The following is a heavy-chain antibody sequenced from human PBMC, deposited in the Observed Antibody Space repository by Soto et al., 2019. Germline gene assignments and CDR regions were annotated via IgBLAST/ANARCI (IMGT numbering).Heavy chain of an antibody. J-gene: IGHJ6*02. CDR2: IDWNDDK. V-gene: IGHV2-70*01. Sequence: SGPTLVNPTQTLTLTCTFSGVSLSTSGLCVSWIRQPPGKALEWLALIDWNDDKYYSTSLKTRLTISKDTSKTQVVLTMTNLDPVDTATYYCARSGGYYYYYGIDVWGQGTTVTVSS. CDR3: ARSGGYYYYYGIDV. D-gene: IGHD2-15*01. CDR1: GVSLSTSGLC.